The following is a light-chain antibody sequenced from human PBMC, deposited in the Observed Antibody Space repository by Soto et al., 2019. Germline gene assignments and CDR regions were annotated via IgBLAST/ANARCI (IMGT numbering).Light chain of an antibody. CDR2: EVT. V-gene: IGLV2-14*01. CDR3: SSYITSSTLDV. Sequence: QSALTQPASVSGSPGQSITISCTGTSSDVGAYNYVSWYQQHPGKAPKLMIYEVTNRPSGVSNRFSGSKSGNTASLTISGLQAEDEADYYCSSYITSSTLDVFGTGTKLTVL. J-gene: IGLJ1*01. CDR1: SSDVGAYNY.